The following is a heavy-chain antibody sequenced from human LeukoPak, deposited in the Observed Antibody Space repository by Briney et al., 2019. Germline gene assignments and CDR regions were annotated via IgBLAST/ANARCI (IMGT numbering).Heavy chain of an antibody. Sequence: GGSLRLSCAASGFTFSSYSMNWVRQAPGKGLEWVSSISSSSSYIYYADSVKGRFTISRDNAKNSLYLQMNSLRAEDTAVYYCXXDHEGXWXXPXGYXGQXTLVXXSS. D-gene: IGHD5-24*01. CDR2: ISSSSSYI. CDR3: XXDHEGXWXXPXGY. CDR1: GFTFSSYS. J-gene: IGHJ4*02. V-gene: IGHV3-21*01.